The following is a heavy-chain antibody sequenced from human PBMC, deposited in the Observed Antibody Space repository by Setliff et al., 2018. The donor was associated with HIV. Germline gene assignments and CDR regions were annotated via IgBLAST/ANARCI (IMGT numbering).Heavy chain of an antibody. CDR3: ATDRTQTGINMVRGRIVDPARYPLDY. J-gene: IGHJ4*02. CDR1: GYTLTEVS. D-gene: IGHD3-10*01. Sequence: ASVKVSCKISGYTLTEVSMHWVRQAPGKGLEWMGYFDPQDGKTIYAQKFQGRVTMTEDTSTYTAYMELSSLRSDDTAVYYCATDRTQTGINMVRGRIVDPARYPLDYWGQGTLVTVSS. V-gene: IGHV1-24*01. CDR2: FDPQDGKT.